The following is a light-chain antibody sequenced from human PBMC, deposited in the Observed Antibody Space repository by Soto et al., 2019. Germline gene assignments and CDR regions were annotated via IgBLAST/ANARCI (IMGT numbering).Light chain of an antibody. J-gene: IGKJ1*01. CDR2: GAS. CDR3: QQYGSSPGT. CDR1: QSVSSSY. V-gene: IGKV3-20*01. Sequence: EIVLTDSPGTLSLSQWEIATLSCRASQSVSSSYLAWYQQKPGQAPRLLIYGASSRATGIPDRFSGSGSGTDFTLTISRLEPEDFAMHYCQQYGSSPGTFGQATKVDIK.